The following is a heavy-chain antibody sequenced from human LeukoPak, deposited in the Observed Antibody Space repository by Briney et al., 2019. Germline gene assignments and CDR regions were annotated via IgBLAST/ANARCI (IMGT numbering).Heavy chain of an antibody. J-gene: IGHJ4*02. CDR1: GFTFSNYG. Sequence: TGGSLRLSCAASGFTFSNYGMSWVRQAPGKGLEWVSGISGSTYYADSVKGRFTISRDNSKNTLYLQMNSLRAEGTAVYYCAKDSSSWYSEGFDYWGQGTLVTVSS. D-gene: IGHD6-13*01. V-gene: IGHV3-23*01. CDR3: AKDSSSWYSEGFDY. CDR2: ISGST.